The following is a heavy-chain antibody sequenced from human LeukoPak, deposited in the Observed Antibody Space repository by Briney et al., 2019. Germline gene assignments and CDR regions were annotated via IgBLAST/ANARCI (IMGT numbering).Heavy chain of an antibody. CDR3: TTDRPACSSNCYNAFDL. CDR1: GFTFSSYA. V-gene: IGHV3-30-3*01. Sequence: GGSLRLSWAASGFTFSSYAMHWVRQAPGKGLEWVAVISYDGSNKYYADSVKGRFTISRDNSKNTLYLQMNSLRAEDTAVYFCTTDRPACSSNCYNAFDLWGQGTMVTVSS. J-gene: IGHJ3*01. D-gene: IGHD2-2*01. CDR2: ISYDGSNK.